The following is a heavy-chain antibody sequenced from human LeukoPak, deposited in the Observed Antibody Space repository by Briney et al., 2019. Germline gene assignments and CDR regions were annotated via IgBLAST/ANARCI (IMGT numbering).Heavy chain of an antibody. CDR3: ARGGWLRPHYYFDY. J-gene: IGHJ4*02. Sequence: SETLSLTCTVSGGSISSYYWSWIRQPPGKGLEWIGEINHSGSTNYNPSLKSRVTISVDTSKNQFSLKLSSVTAADTAVYYCARGGWLRPHYYFDYWGQGTLVTVSS. CDR1: GGSISSYY. D-gene: IGHD5-12*01. CDR2: INHSGST. V-gene: IGHV4-34*01.